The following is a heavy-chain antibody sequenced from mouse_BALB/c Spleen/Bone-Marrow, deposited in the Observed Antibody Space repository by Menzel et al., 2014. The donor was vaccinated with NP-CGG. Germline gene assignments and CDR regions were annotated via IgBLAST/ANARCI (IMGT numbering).Heavy chain of an antibody. CDR2: INPSTGYT. J-gene: IGHJ2*01. CDR3: ARYGNYGDYFDY. D-gene: IGHD2-1*01. Sequence: QVQLKESGAELAKPGASVKMSCKASGYTFTSYWMHWVKQRPGQGLEWIGYINPSTGYTEYNQKFKDKATLTADKSSSTAYMQLSSLTSEDSAVYYCARYGNYGDYFDYWGQGTTPTVSS. V-gene: IGHV1-7*01. CDR1: GYTFTSYW.